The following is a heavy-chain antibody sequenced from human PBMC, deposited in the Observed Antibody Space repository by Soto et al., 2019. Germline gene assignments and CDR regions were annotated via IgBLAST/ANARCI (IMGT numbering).Heavy chain of an antibody. CDR1: GYTFTNSG. Sequence: ASVKVSCKASGYTFTNSGISWVRQAPGQGLEWMGWIGAYNGHTKYAQKLQGRVTMATDTSTSTAYMELRSLKSDDTAVYYCAREDYYDSSGYLPVRYYFGMDVWGQGTTVTVSS. CDR3: AREDYYDSSGYLPVRYYFGMDV. J-gene: IGHJ6*02. V-gene: IGHV1-18*01. D-gene: IGHD3-22*01. CDR2: IGAYNGHT.